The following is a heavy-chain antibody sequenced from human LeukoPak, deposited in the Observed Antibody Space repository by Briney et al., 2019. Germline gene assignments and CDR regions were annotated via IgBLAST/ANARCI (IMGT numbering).Heavy chain of an antibody. Sequence: KPSETLSLTCTVSGGSISSYYWSWIRQPPGKGLEWIGYIYYSGSTNYNPSLKSRVTISVDTSKNQFSLKLGSVTTSDTAVYYCARASPFIVVVPAAIWFDPWGQGTLVTVSS. CDR3: ARASPFIVVVPAAIWFDP. CDR2: IYYSGST. V-gene: IGHV4-59*01. CDR1: GGSISSYY. D-gene: IGHD2-2*01. J-gene: IGHJ5*02.